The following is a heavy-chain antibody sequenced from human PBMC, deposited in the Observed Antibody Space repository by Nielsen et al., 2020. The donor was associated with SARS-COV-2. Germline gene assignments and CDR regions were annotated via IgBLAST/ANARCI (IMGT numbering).Heavy chain of an antibody. CDR2: ISSSGGSI. D-gene: IGHD5-18*01. V-gene: IGHV3-48*03. CDR3: ARVVGYSSGGGF. CDR1: GFTFGDYA. J-gene: IGHJ4*02. Sequence: GESLKISCTASGFTFGDYAMNWVRQAPGKGLEWVSYISSSGGSIYYADSVKGRFTISRDNAKNSLYLQMNSLRAEDTAVYYCARVVGYSSGGGFWGQGTLVTVSS.